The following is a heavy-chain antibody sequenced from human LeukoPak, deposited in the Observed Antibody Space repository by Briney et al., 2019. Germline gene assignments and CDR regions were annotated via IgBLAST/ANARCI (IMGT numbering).Heavy chain of an antibody. V-gene: IGHV4-39*01. CDR1: GGSISSSSAY. D-gene: IGHD5-18*01. J-gene: IGHJ4*02. CDR2: IYYSKNT. Sequence: PSGTLSLTCTVSGGSISSSSAYWGWIRQPPGKGLEWIGSIYYSKNTYYNPSPKSRVTISADTSKNQFSLTLGSVSATDTAVYYCVSPRGFSYGYFDYWGQGTLVTVSS. CDR3: VSPRGFSYGYFDY.